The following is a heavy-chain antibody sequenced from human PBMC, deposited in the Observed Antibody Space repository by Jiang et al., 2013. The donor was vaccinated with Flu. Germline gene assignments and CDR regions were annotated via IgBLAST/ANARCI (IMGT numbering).Heavy chain of an antibody. CDR1: FSNCA. CDR3: AKDPTRRGRGYFDS. CDR2: ISYHGSNK. V-gene: IGHV3-30*18. Sequence: FSNCAMHWVRQTPGKGLEWVAVISYHGSNKYYADSVKGRFTVSRDNSKNTLYLHMNSLRAEDTAVYYCAKDPTRRGRGYFDSWGRGTLVTVSS. J-gene: IGHJ4*02. D-gene: IGHD2-15*01.